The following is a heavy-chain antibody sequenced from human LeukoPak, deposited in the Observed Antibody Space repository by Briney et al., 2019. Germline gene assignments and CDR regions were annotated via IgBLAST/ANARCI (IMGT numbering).Heavy chain of an antibody. D-gene: IGHD2-2*01. CDR3: ARVEAYTSRDAFDI. J-gene: IGHJ3*02. CDR2: TRNKANSYTT. V-gene: IGHV3-72*01. Sequence: QPGGSLRLSCAASGFTFSDHYMDWVRQAPGKGLEWVGRTRNKANSYTTEYAASVKGRFTISRDDSKSSLYLQMTSLKTEDTAVYYCARVEAYTSRDAFDIWGQGTMVTVSS. CDR1: GFTFSDHY.